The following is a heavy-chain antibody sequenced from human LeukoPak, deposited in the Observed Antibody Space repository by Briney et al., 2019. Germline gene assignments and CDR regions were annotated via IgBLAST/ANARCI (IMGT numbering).Heavy chain of an antibody. V-gene: IGHV1-46*01. CDR1: GYTFTGYY. CDR2: INPSGGSA. Sequence: GASVKVSCKASGYTFTGYYMHWVRQAPGQGLEWMGIINPSGGSASYAQKFQGRVTMTRDTSTSTVYMELSSLGSEDTAVYYCARDPTASGSYFDYWGQGTLVTVSS. D-gene: IGHD2-21*02. J-gene: IGHJ4*02. CDR3: ARDPTASGSYFDY.